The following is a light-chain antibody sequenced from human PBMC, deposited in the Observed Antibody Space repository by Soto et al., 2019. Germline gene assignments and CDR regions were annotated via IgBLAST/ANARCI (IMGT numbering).Light chain of an antibody. CDR3: QQHDSSPLT. CDR2: GAS. J-gene: IGKJ4*01. V-gene: IGKV3-20*01. Sequence: EIVLTQSPGTLSLSPGERATLSWMASQGVGRFLAWYQQKPGQAPRLLIYGASGRATGTPDRFSGSGSGTDFTLTISRLEPEDFAVYHCQQHDSSPLTFGGGTKVDIK. CDR1: QGVGRF.